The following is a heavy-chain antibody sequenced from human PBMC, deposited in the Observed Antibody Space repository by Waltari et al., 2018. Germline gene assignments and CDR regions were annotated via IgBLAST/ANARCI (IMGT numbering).Heavy chain of an antibody. CDR1: GGSLSSGGYY. V-gene: IGHV4-31*03. CDR2: IYYSGST. D-gene: IGHD4-17*01. Sequence: QVQLQESGPGLVKPSQTLSLTCTVSGGSLSSGGYYWSWIRQHPGKGLEWIGYIYYSGSTYYNPSLKSRVTISVDTSKNQFSLKLSSVTAADTAVYYCARTDYGGNSIDYWGQGTLVTVSS. CDR3: ARTDYGGNSIDY. J-gene: IGHJ4*02.